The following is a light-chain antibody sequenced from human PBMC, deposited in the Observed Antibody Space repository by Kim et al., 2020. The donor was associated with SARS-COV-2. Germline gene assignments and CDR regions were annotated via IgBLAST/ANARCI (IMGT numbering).Light chain of an antibody. V-gene: IGKV4-1*01. J-gene: IGKJ2*01. CDR1: QSICYSLNNKHD. Sequence: RATINCKSSQSICYSLNNKHDLAWYQQKPGQPPKLLIYWASTRESGVPDRFRGSGSGTDFTLTITSLQAEDVAVYYCQQYYSSPRTFGQGTKLEIK. CDR2: WAS. CDR3: QQYYSSPRT.